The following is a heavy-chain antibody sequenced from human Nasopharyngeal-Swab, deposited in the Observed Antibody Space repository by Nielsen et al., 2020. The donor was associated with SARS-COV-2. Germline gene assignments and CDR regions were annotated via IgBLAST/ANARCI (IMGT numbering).Heavy chain of an antibody. V-gene: IGHV3-73*01. CDR3: TSRNPETGSY. CDR1: GFTLSGSA. D-gene: IGHD1-14*01. J-gene: IGHJ4*02. Sequence: GGSLRLSCAASGFTLSGSAMHWVRQAPGKGLEWVGRIRSKANSYATAYAASVKGRFTISRDDSKNTAYLQMNSLKTEDTAVYYCTSRNPETGSYWGQGTLVTVSS. CDR2: IRSKANSYAT.